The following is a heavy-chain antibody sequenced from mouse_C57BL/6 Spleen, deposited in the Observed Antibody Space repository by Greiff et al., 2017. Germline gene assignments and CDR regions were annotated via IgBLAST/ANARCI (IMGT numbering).Heavy chain of an antibody. CDR1: GFTFSSYA. Sequence: EVQGVEPGGGLVKPGGSLKLSCAASGFTFSSYAMSWVRQTPEKRLEWVATISDGGSYTYYPDNVKGRFTISRDNAKNNLYLQVSHLKSEDTAMYYCARGRYYYGSVWDFDVWGTGTTVTVSS. J-gene: IGHJ1*03. CDR2: ISDGGSYT. V-gene: IGHV5-4*01. D-gene: IGHD1-1*01. CDR3: ARGRYYYGSVWDFDV.